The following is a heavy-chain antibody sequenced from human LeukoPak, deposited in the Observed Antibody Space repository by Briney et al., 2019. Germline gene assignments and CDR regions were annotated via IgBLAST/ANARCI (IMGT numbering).Heavy chain of an antibody. J-gene: IGHJ4*02. Sequence: GRSLRLSCAASGFTFSSYAMHWVRQAPGKGLEWVAVISYDGSNRYYADSVKGRFTISRDNSKNTLYLQMNSLRAEDTAVYYCTAAPNTTPGSLGHWGQGTLVTVSS. V-gene: IGHV3-30*01. CDR1: GFTFSSYA. CDR2: ISYDGSNR. CDR3: TAAPNTTPGSLGH. D-gene: IGHD6-25*01.